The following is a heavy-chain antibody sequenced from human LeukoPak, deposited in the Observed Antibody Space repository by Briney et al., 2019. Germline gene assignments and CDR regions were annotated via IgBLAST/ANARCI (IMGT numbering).Heavy chain of an antibody. J-gene: IGHJ4*02. D-gene: IGHD6-13*01. Sequence: PSETLSLTCGVSGGSISGSYWWSWVRQPPGKGLEWIGEIYHSGSTNYNPSLKSRVTISMDKSKNQFSLNLSSVTAADTAVYYCARDRRGTAFSLQKQYFDYWGQGTLVTVSS. CDR1: GGSISGSYW. CDR2: IYHSGST. V-gene: IGHV4-4*02. CDR3: ARDRRGTAFSLQKQYFDY.